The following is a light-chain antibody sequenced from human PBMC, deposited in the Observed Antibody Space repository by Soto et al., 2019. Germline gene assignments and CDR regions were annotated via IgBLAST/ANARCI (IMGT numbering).Light chain of an antibody. J-gene: IGKJ2*01. Sequence: EIVLTQSPGTLSLSPGERATLSCRASQSVSSSYLAWYQQKPGQAPRLLIYGASSRATAIPDRFSGSGSGTDFTLTISRREPEDCAVYYCHEYGSSPYAFGQGTKLEIK. CDR2: GAS. CDR1: QSVSSSY. CDR3: HEYGSSPYA. V-gene: IGKV3-20*01.